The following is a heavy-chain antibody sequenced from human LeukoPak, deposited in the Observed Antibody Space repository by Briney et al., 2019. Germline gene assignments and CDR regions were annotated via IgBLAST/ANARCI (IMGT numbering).Heavy chain of an antibody. CDR3: ARKTRTWSNWFDP. D-gene: IGHD1-14*01. V-gene: IGHV4-30-4*01. CDR1: GGSISSGNYY. J-gene: IGHJ5*02. CDR2: IYYSGSV. Sequence: SETLSLTCTVSGGSISSGNYYWRWIRQSPGKGLEWIGYIYYSGSVFYNPSLESRIIISLDTSKNQFSLKVTSLTAADSAVYYCARKTRTWSNWFDPWGQGTLVTVSS.